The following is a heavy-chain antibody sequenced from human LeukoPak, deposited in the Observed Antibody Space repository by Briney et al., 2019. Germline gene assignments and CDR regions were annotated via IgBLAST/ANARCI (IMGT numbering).Heavy chain of an antibody. CDR2: MNPNSGNT. CDR3: ARGKHSMYGDNGAPYP. V-gene: IGHV1-8*01. Sequence: ASVKVSCKASGYTLTSYDINWVRPATGQGREWMGWMNPNSGNTGYAQKFQGRVNLTRNTTISTAYMELGTLRDGEPPVYYCARGKHSMYGDNGAPYPWGEGAQVAVSS. CDR1: GYTLTSYD. J-gene: IGHJ5*02. D-gene: IGHD4-17*01.